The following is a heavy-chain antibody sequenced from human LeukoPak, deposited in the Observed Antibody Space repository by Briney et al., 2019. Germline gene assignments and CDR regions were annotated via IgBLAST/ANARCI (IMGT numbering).Heavy chain of an antibody. J-gene: IGHJ4*02. CDR2: IYYSGST. V-gene: IGHV4-39*07. CDR3: AGANYVWGSYRLYYFDY. D-gene: IGHD3-16*02. CDR1: GGSISSSSYY. Sequence: MSSETLSLTCTVSGGSISSSSYYWGWIRQPPGKGLEWIGSIYYSGSTYYNPSLKSRVTISVDTSKNQFSLKLSSVTAADTAVYYCAGANYVWGSYRLYYFDYWGQGTLVTVSS.